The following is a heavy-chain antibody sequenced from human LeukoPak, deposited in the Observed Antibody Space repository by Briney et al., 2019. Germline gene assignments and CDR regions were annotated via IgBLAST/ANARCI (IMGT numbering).Heavy chain of an antibody. CDR2: ISVSGGST. D-gene: IGHD3-10*01. CDR1: GFTFSTYA. V-gene: IGHV3-23*01. J-gene: IGHJ4*02. Sequence: PAGSLRLSCAASGFTFSTYAITWVRQAPGKGLELVSVISVSGGSTYYADSVKGRFTISRDNTNNTLYLQMNSLRAEDTAVYYCAKRRDGSGSYSQLDYWGQGTLVTVSS. CDR3: AKRRDGSGSYSQLDY.